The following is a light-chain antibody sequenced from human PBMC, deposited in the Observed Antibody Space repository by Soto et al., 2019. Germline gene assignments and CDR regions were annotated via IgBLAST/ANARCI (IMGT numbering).Light chain of an antibody. V-gene: IGKV3-20*01. J-gene: IGKJ1*01. CDR3: QQYGDSLSIT. CDR2: GAS. Sequence: IVLTQSPAILALSPGDRATLSCRASQSVSSSYLAWYQHKPGQAPRLLIHGASSRVTGIPDRFSGSGSGTDFTLTITRLEPEDFAVYYCQQYGDSLSITFGQGTKVDIK. CDR1: QSVSSSY.